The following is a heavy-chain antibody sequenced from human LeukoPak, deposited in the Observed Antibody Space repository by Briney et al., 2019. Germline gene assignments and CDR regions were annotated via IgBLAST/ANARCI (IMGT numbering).Heavy chain of an antibody. J-gene: IGHJ4*02. CDR1: GFTFSSYG. CDR2: ISYDGSNK. D-gene: IGHD4-11*01. Sequence: GRSLRLSCAASGFTFSSYGMHWVRQAPGKGLEWVAVISYDGSNKYYADSVKGRFAISRDNSKNTLYLQMNSLRAEDTAVYYCVSTRFDYWGQGTLVIVSS. V-gene: IGHV3-30*03. CDR3: VSTRFDY.